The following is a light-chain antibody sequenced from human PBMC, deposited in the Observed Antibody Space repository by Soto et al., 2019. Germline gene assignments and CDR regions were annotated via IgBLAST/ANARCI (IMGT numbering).Light chain of an antibody. CDR1: QSISSNY. J-gene: IGKJ1*01. CDR2: DAS. Sequence: ETVLTQSPVTLSLSPGERATLSCRASQSISSNYLAWYQHKPGQAPRLLIYDASSRATGIPDRFSGSGSGTDFILTISRLEPEDFAVYFCQHYGSSPGTFGQGTKVDIK. V-gene: IGKV3-20*01. CDR3: QHYGSSPGT.